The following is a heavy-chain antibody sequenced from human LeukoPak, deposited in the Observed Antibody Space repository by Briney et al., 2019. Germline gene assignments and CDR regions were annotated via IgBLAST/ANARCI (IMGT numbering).Heavy chain of an antibody. CDR1: GFTFSSYW. CDR2: IKQDGSEK. J-gene: IGHJ6*02. D-gene: IGHD2-2*01. V-gene: IGHV3-7*01. CDR3: ARIRGGYCSSTSCPLGYYGMDV. Sequence: GGSLRLCCAASGFTFSSYWMSWVYQAPGKGLEWVANIKQDGSEKYYVDSVKGRFTISRDNAKNSLYLQMNSLRAEDTAVYYCARIRGGYCSSTSCPLGYYGMDVWGQGTTVTVSS.